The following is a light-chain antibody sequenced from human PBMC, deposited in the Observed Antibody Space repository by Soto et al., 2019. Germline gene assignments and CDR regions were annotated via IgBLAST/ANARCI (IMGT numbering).Light chain of an antibody. CDR3: QQRSNWPLT. V-gene: IGKV3D-20*02. Sequence: EIVLTQSPGTLSLSPGERATLSCRASQSVSGSYLAWYQQKPGQAPRLLIYGASGRATGIPDRFSGSGSGTDFTLTISGLEPEDFAVYYCQQRSNWPLTFGGGTKVDIK. CDR1: QSVSGSY. J-gene: IGKJ4*01. CDR2: GAS.